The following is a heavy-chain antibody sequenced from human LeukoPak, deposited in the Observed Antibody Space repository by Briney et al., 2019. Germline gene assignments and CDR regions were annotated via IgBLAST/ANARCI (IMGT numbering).Heavy chain of an antibody. CDR2: INYSGST. CDR3: ATDISGHSSWPKTKQYNWFDH. V-gene: IGHV4-39*07. D-gene: IGHD6-13*01. CDR1: GGSVSDSSYY. Sequence: SETLSLTCTVSGGSVSDSSYYWGWIRQPPGMGLEWIGSINYSGSTYYNPSLKSRVTIPTDTPKNQFSLRLTSVTAAHTAVYYCATDISGHSSWPKTKQYNWFDHWGHGTLVVVSS. J-gene: IGHJ5*02.